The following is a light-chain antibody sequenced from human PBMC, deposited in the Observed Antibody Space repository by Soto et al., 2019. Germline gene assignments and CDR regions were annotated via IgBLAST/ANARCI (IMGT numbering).Light chain of an antibody. CDR3: AAWDDRLNGVV. Sequence: QSVLTQPPSASGTPGQRVTISCSGSSSNIGSNSVNLYQQLPGTDPKLLMYSSNQRPSGVPDRFSGSKSGTSASLAISGLQSEDEADYYCAAWDDRLNGVVFGGGTKLTVL. CDR1: SSNIGSNS. J-gene: IGLJ2*01. V-gene: IGLV1-44*01. CDR2: SSN.